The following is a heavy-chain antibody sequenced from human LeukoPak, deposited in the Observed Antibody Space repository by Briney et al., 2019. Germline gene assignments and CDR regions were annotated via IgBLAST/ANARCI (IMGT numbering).Heavy chain of an antibody. CDR3: ARALNTRMDV. Sequence: ASVKVSCKASGYSFSNYGITWVRQAPGQGLEWMGWISAYNGNTNYAQKLQGRVTMTTDTSTSTAYMELRSLRSDDTAVYYCARALNTRMDVWGKGTTVTVSS. CDR1: GYSFSNYG. V-gene: IGHV1-18*01. CDR2: ISAYNGNT. J-gene: IGHJ6*03.